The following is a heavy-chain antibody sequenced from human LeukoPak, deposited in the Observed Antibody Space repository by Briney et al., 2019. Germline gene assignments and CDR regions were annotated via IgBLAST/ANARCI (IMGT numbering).Heavy chain of an antibody. CDR1: GFTFSSCG. J-gene: IGHJ4*02. CDR3: AKDGSDYDIDY. D-gene: IGHD4-17*01. V-gene: IGHV3-33*06. Sequence: GGSLRLSCAASGFTFSSCGMHWVRQAPGKGLEWVALIWYDGSNKYYADSVKGRFTISRDNSKNTLYLQMNSLRAEDTALYYCAKDGSDYDIDYWGQGTLVTVSS. CDR2: IWYDGSNK.